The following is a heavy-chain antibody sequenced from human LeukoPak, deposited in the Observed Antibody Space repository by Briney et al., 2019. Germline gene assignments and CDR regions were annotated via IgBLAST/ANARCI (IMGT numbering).Heavy chain of an antibody. V-gene: IGHV4-30-4*08. J-gene: IGHJ4*02. D-gene: IGHD3-22*01. CDR1: GGSISDSNYY. Sequence: SETLSLTCTVSGGSISDSNYYWTWIRHHPGKGLEWIGYIYYSGSTYYNPSLKSRVTISVDTSKNQFSLKLSSVTAADTAVYYCARVVAYYYDSSGYNDYFDYWGQGTLVTVSS. CDR2: IYYSGST. CDR3: ARVVAYYYDSSGYNDYFDY.